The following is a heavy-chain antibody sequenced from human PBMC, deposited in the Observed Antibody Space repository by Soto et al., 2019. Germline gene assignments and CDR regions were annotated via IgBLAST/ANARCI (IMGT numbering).Heavy chain of an antibody. CDR3: LVDGCIKGHQWDFAY. Sequence: EVQLVESGGGLVKPGGSLRLSCAASGFTFSNAWMSWVRQAPGKWLEWMGRIKSKTDGGTTVYAAPVKGRFTISRDESKNTLYLQMNSLKTADRAVYSCLVDGCIKGHQWDFAYWGQGTLVTVTS. CDR1: GFTFSNAW. CDR2: IKSKTDGGTT. J-gene: IGHJ4*02. D-gene: IGHD2-8*01. V-gene: IGHV3-15*01.